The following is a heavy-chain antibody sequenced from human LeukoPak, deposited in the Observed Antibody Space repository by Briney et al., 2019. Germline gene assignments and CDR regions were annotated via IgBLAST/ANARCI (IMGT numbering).Heavy chain of an antibody. CDR3: ARRPAPTDGLVVPAASHHYYYYYMDV. CDR2: ISGSGGST. J-gene: IGHJ6*03. CDR1: GFTFSSYA. V-gene: IGHV3-23*01. Sequence: GGSLRLSCAASGFTFSSYAMSWVRQAPGKGLEWVSAISGSGGSTYYADSVKGRFTISRDNSKNTLYLQMNSLRAEDTAVYYCARRPAPTDGLVVPAASHHYYYYYMDVWGKGTTVTVSS. D-gene: IGHD2-2*01.